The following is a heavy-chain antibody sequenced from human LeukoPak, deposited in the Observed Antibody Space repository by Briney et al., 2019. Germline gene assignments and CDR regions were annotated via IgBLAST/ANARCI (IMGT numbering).Heavy chain of an antibody. CDR1: GGSISSYY. CDR3: ARAELYYDSSGFDYYYYYMDV. D-gene: IGHD3-22*01. Sequence: SQTLSLTCTVSGGSISSYYWSWTRQPPGKGLEWIGHIYYSGSTNYNPSLKSRVTISVDTSKNQFSLKLSSVTAADTAVYYCARAELYYDSSGFDYYYYYMDVWGKGTTVTVSS. J-gene: IGHJ6*03. CDR2: IYYSGST. V-gene: IGHV4-59*01.